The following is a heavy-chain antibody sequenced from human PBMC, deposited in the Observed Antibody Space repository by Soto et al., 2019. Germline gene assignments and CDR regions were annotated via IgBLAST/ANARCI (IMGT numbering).Heavy chain of an antibody. CDR1: DDSINSDKYY. CDR3: ARLEGLATISYYFDF. J-gene: IGHJ4*02. D-gene: IGHD3-9*01. CDR2: IYYRGNA. Sequence: QLQLQESGPGLVKPSETLSLTCSVSDDSINSDKYYWGWIRQPPGKGLEWIGSIYYRGNAYYNPSLPTRVTISLDKSKSPFSLKLNCVTAADSSVYFCARLEGLATISYYFDFWGQGALVTVSS. V-gene: IGHV4-39*01.